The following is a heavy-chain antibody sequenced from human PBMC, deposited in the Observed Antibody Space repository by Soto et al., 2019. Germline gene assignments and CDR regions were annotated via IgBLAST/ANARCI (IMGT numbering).Heavy chain of an antibody. V-gene: IGHV3-21*01. CDR1: GSTFSRYS. D-gene: IGHD3-10*01. CDR3: ARELNGSGTYIDC. Sequence: EVQLVESGGGLGKPGGSLRLSCAASGSTFSRYSMNWVRQAPGKGLEWVSSISSSSSYIYYADSVKGRFTISRDNAKNSLYLQMNSLRAEDTAVYYCARELNGSGTYIDCWGQGTLVTVSS. J-gene: IGHJ4*02. CDR2: ISSSSSYI.